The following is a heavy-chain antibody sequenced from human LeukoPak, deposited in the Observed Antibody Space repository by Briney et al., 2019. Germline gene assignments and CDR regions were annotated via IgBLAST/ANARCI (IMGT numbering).Heavy chain of an antibody. D-gene: IGHD3-22*01. J-gene: IGHJ4*02. CDR2: IWYDGSNK. CDR1: GFTFSSYG. CDR3: ARDLHDSSGYSLGY. Sequence: PGRSLRLSCAASGFTFSSYGMHWVRQAPGKGLEWVAVIWYDGSNKYYADSVKGRFTISRDNSKNTLYLQMNSLRAEDTAVYYCARDLHDSSGYSLGYWGQGTLVTVSS. V-gene: IGHV3-33*01.